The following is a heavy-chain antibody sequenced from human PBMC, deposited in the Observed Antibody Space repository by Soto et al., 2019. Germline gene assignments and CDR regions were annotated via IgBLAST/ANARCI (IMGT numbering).Heavy chain of an antibody. CDR1: GGSVSSGSYY. CDR2: IYYSGST. J-gene: IGHJ6*02. CDR3: ARDPNYYDSSGYYSYYYYGMDV. V-gene: IGHV4-61*01. D-gene: IGHD3-22*01. Sequence: SETLSLTCTVSGGSVSSGSYYGSWIRQPPGKGLEWIGYIYYSGSTNYNPSLKSRVTISVDTSKNQFSLKLSSVTAADTAVYYCARDPNYYDSSGYYSYYYYGMDVWGQGTTVTVSS.